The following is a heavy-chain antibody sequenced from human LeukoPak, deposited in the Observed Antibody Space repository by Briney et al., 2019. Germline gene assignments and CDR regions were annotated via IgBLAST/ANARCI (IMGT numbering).Heavy chain of an antibody. J-gene: IGHJ6*02. CDR2: IYTSGST. CDR1: GGSISSGSYY. CDR3: ARDAEVYYYGMDV. Sequence: PSQTLSLTCTVSGGSISSGSYYWSWIRQPAGKGLEWVGRIYTSGSTNYNPSLKSRVTISVDTSKNQFSLKLGSVTAADTAVYYCARDAEVYYYGMDVWGQGTTVTVSS. V-gene: IGHV4-61*02.